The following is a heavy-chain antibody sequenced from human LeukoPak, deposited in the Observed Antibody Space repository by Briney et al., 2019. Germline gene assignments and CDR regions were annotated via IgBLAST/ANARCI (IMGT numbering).Heavy chain of an antibody. CDR1: GYTFTSYG. J-gene: IGHJ3*02. Sequence: ASVKVSCKASGYTFTSYGISWVRQAPGQGLEWMGWISAYNGDTNYAQKLQGRVTMTTDTSTSTAYMELRSLRSDDTAVHYCTREGPMTTVTTDSPRGAFDIWGQGTMVTVSS. V-gene: IGHV1-18*01. D-gene: IGHD4-17*01. CDR2: ISAYNGDT. CDR3: TREGPMTTVTTDSPRGAFDI.